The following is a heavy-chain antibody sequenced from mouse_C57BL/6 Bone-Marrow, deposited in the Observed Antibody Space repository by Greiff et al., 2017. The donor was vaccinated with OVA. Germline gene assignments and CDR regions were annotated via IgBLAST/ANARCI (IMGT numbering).Heavy chain of an antibody. CDR2: IYPGDGDT. CDR1: GYAFSSSW. J-gene: IGHJ4*01. Sequence: VQLVESGPELVKPGASVKISCKASGYAFSSSWMNWVKQRPGKGLEWIGRIYPGDGDTNYNGKFKGKATLTADKSSSTAYMQLSSLTSEDSAVYFCARDYGSSLYYAMDYWGQGTSVTVSS. D-gene: IGHD1-1*01. CDR3: ARDYGSSLYYAMDY. V-gene: IGHV1-82*01.